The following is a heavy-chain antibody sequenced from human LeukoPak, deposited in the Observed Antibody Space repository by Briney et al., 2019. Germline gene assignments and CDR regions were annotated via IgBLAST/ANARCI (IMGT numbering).Heavy chain of an antibody. CDR3: ARDQYCTNGVCYTAHYFDY. V-gene: IGHV3-7*01. CDR2: IRQDGSEK. Sequence: GGSLRLSCAASGFTFSSYWMSWVRQAPGKGLEWVANIRQDGSEKYYVDSVKGRFTISRDNAKNSLYLQMNSLRAEDTAVYYCARDQYCTNGVCYTAHYFDYWGQGTLVTVSS. CDR1: GFTFSSYW. D-gene: IGHD2-8*01. J-gene: IGHJ4*02.